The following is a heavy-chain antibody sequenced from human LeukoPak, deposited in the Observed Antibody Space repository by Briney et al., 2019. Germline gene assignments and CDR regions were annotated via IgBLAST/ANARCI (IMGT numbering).Heavy chain of an antibody. D-gene: IGHD2-15*01. V-gene: IGHV3-13*01. CDR2: IDTAGDT. Sequence: QPGGSLRLSCAASGFTFSNYDMHWVRHPTGKGLEWVSAIDTAGDTYYPDSVRGRFTFSRENAKNSLSLQMNSLRAEDTAVYYCARAWRGCIGGRCPYYFDYWGQGTLVTVSS. CDR1: GFTFSNYD. CDR3: ARAWRGCIGGRCPYYFDY. J-gene: IGHJ4*02.